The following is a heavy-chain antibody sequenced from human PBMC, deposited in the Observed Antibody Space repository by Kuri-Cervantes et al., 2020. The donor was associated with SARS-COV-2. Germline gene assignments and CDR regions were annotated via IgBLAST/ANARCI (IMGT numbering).Heavy chain of an antibody. CDR1: GFIFSSYS. J-gene: IGHJ4*02. V-gene: IGHV3-21*01. Sequence: GESLKISCAASGFIFSSYSMNWVRQAPGKGLEWVSSISSSSSYIYYADSVKGRFTISRDNAKNSLYLQMNSLGAEDTAVYYCARRGSSWDYWGQGTLVTVSS. D-gene: IGHD6-13*01. CDR2: ISSSSSYI. CDR3: ARRGSSWDY.